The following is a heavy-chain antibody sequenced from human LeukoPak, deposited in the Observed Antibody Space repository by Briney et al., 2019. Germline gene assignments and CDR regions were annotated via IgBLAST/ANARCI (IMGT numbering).Heavy chain of an antibody. J-gene: IGHJ6*03. Sequence: ASVKVSCNASGYTFTSYGISWVRQAPGQGLEWMGWISAYNGNTSYAQKLQGRVTMTTDTSTSTAYMELRSLRSDDTAVYYCARAADYYYHSYYYYMDVWGKGTTVTVSS. CDR3: ARAADYYYHSYYYYMDV. D-gene: IGHD3-22*01. V-gene: IGHV1-18*01. CDR1: GYTFTSYG. CDR2: ISAYNGNT.